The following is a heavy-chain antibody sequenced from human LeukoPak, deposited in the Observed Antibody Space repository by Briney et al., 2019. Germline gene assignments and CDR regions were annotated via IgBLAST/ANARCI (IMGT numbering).Heavy chain of an antibody. CDR1: AFTFSDYS. D-gene: IGHD1-26*01. CDR3: ARDRIKSGSYYFDY. Sequence: SGGSLRLSCAASAFTFSDYSMNWVRQAPGKGLKWVSYISGRSSTIYYADSVKGRFTISRDNAKNSMYLQMNSLRAEDTAVYYCARDRIKSGSYYFDYWGQGTLVTVSS. V-gene: IGHV3-48*01. J-gene: IGHJ4*02. CDR2: ISGRSSTI.